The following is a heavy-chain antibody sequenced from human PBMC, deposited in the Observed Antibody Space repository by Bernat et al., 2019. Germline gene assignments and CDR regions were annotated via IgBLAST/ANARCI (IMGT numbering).Heavy chain of an antibody. J-gene: IGHJ4*02. CDR2: IYWDDDK. Sequence: QITLKESGPTLVKPTQTLTLTCTFSGFSLSTSGVGVGWIRQPPGKALEWLALIYWDDDKRYSPSLKSRLTITKDTSKNQVVLTMTNMDPVDTATYYCARRLSNLPPVGSSSWYYDYWGQGTLVTVSS. D-gene: IGHD6-13*01. CDR1: GFSLSTSGVG. CDR3: ARRLSNLPPVGSSSWYYDY. V-gene: IGHV2-5*02.